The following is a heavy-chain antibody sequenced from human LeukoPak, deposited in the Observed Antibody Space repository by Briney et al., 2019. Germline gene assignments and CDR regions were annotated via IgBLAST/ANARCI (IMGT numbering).Heavy chain of an antibody. CDR3: AKEELSGLFDY. J-gene: IGHJ4*02. CDR2: VHYDGRDT. CDR1: GFTFSSYG. D-gene: IGHD1-7*01. Sequence: GGSLRLSCAAPGFTFSSYGMHWVRQAPGKGPEWVAFVHYDGRDTNYADSVQGRFIISRDNSKYTLYLQMNRLTVDDTGVYYCAKEELSGLFDYWGQGAQVTVSS. V-gene: IGHV3-30*02.